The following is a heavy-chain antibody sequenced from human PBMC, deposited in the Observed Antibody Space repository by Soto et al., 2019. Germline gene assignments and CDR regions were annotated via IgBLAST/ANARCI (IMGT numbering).Heavy chain of an antibody. CDR2: ISYDGSNK. J-gene: IGHJ3*02. CDR3: AKDHATAYNAFDI. D-gene: IGHD4-17*01. V-gene: IGHV3-30*18. CDR1: GFTFSSYG. Sequence: GGSLRLSFAASGFTFSSYGMHWVRQAPGKGLEWVAVISYDGSNKYYADSVKGRFTISRDNSKNTLYLQMNSLRAEDTAVYYCAKDHATAYNAFDIWGQGTMVTVSS.